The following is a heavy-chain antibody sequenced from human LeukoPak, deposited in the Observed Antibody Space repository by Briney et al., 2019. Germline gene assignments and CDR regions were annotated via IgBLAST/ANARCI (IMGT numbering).Heavy chain of an antibody. CDR2: ISYDGSNK. V-gene: IGHV3-30-3*01. Sequence: GGSLRLSCAASGFIFSTYPTHWVRQAPGKGLEWVAVISYDGSNKYYADSVKGRFSISRDNSKNTLYLQMNSLRAEDTAVYYCVRDKDTGSSNPRSYFFDYWGQGTLVTVSS. CDR3: VRDKDTGSSNPRSYFFDY. CDR1: GFIFSTYP. J-gene: IGHJ4*02. D-gene: IGHD1-26*01.